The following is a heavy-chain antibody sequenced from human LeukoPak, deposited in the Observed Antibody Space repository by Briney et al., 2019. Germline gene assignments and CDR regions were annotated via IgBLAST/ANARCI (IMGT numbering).Heavy chain of an antibody. J-gene: IGHJ4*02. CDR2: INHSGST. D-gene: IGHD2-2*02. V-gene: IGHV4-34*01. CDR3: ARGAAIDY. Sequence: SETLSLTCAVYGGSFSGYYWSWIRQPPGKGLEWIGEINHSGSTNYNPSLKSRVTISVDTTKNQFSLKLSSVTAADTAVYYCARGAAIDYWGQGTLVTVSS. CDR1: GGSFSGYY.